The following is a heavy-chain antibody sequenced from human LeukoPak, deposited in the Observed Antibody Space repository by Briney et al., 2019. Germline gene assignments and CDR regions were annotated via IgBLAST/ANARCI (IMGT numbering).Heavy chain of an antibody. Sequence: GGSLRLSCAGSGFTFSSYSMNWVRQAPGKGLEWVSSISSSSSYIYYGDSVKGRFTISRDNAKKSLYLQMNSLRAEDTAVYYCARDSVTVLTPDNWYFDLWGRGTLVTVSS. CDR2: ISSSSSYI. V-gene: IGHV3-21*01. D-gene: IGHD3-9*01. J-gene: IGHJ2*01. CDR3: ARDSVTVLTPDNWYFDL. CDR1: GFTFSSYS.